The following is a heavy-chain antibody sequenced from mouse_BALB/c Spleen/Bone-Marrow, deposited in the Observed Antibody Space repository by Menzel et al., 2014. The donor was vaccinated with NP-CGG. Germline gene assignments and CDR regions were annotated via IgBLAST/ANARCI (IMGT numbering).Heavy chain of an antibody. CDR2: INPSSGYT. V-gene: IGHV1-4*01. CDR3: AKRDIYYGYDGNAMDY. J-gene: IGHJ4*01. CDR1: GYTFTTYR. D-gene: IGHD2-2*01. Sequence: VKLMESGAELARPGASVKMPCKASGYTFTTYRMHWVKQRPGQGLEWIGYINPSSGYTNYNQKFKDKATLTADKSSSTAYMQLSSLTSEDSAVYFCAKRDIYYGYDGNAMDYWGQGTSVTVSS.